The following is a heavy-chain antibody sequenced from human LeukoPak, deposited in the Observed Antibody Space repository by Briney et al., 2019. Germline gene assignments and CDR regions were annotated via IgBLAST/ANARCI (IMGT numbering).Heavy chain of an antibody. CDR2: ISGSGDST. Sequence: GGSLRLSCAASGFSFSDSAMSWVRQAPGKGLEWVSAISGSGDSTYSVDSVKGRFTISRDNSKSTLYLQMHSLRADDTAVYYCARYSYGAYYYYYYMDVWGKGTTVTVSS. CDR1: GFSFSDSA. CDR3: ARYSYGAYYYYYYMDV. J-gene: IGHJ6*03. D-gene: IGHD5-18*01. V-gene: IGHV3-23*01.